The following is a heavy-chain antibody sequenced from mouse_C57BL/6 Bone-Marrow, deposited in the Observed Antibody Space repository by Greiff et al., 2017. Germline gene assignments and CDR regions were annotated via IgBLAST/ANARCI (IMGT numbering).Heavy chain of an antibody. D-gene: IGHD1-1*01. CDR2: INPNNGGT. J-gene: IGHJ3*01. CDR3: ARSHYYGSSLAWFAY. V-gene: IGHV1-22*01. Sequence: EVQLQQSGPELVKPGASVKMSCKASGYTFTDYNMHWVKQSHGKSLEWIGYINPNNGGTSYNQKFKGKATLTVNKSSSTAYMELRSLTSEDSAVYYCARSHYYGSSLAWFAYWGQGTLVTVSA. CDR1: GYTFTDYN.